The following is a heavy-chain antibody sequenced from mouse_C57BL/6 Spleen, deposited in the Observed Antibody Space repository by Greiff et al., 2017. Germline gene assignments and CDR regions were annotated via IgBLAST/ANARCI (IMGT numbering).Heavy chain of an antibody. CDR3: ASSYDGNNGFAY. V-gene: IGHV1-50*01. Sequence: VQLQQPGAELVKPGASVKLSCKASGYTFTSYWMQWVKQRPGQGLEWIGELDPSDSYTNSNQKFKGKATLTVDTTSSTAYKQHCSLATEDAAVYYCASSYDGNNGFAYWGQGTLVTVSA. CDR1: GYTFTSYW. J-gene: IGHJ3*01. D-gene: IGHD2-1*01. CDR2: LDPSDSYT.